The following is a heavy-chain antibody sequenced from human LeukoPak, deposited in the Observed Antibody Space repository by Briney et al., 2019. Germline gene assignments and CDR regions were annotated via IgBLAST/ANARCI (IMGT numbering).Heavy chain of an antibody. D-gene: IGHD6-19*01. J-gene: IGHJ4*02. CDR3: ARVGSSGWYVHPTLDY. CDR1: GYTFTGYY. V-gene: IGHV1-2*02. CDR2: INPNSGDT. Sequence: SVKVSCKASGYTFTGYYMHWVRQAPGQGLEWMGWINPNSGDTNYAQKFQGRVTVPRDTSISTAYLALSGLRSDGTAVYYCARVGSSGWYVHPTLDYWGQGTLVTVSS.